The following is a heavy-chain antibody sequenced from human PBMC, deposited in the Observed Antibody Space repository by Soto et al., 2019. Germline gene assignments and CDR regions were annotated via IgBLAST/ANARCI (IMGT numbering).Heavy chain of an antibody. Sequence: DVELLESGGGLAQPGGSLRLSCAASGFTLSNYAMSWVRQAPGKGLEWVTGITGGGGTYYTESVRGRFTISRDTSKNTVFVQMNSLRAEDTAIYYCAKGYGSGTYPDFDYWGQGTLVTVSS. CDR1: GFTLSNYA. D-gene: IGHD3-10*01. CDR3: AKGYGSGTYPDFDY. J-gene: IGHJ4*02. V-gene: IGHV3-23*01. CDR2: ITGGGGT.